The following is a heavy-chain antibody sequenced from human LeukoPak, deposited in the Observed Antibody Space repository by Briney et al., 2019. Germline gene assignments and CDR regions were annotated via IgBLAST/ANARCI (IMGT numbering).Heavy chain of an antibody. CDR1: GFTFSNAW. Sequence: GGSLRPSCAASGFTFSNAWMSWVRQAPGKGLEWVGRIKSKTDGGTTDYAAPVKGRFTISRDDSKNTLYLQMNSLKTEDTAVYYCTTDPGYCSGGSCYSARPDAFDIWGQGTMVTVSS. D-gene: IGHD2-15*01. V-gene: IGHV3-15*01. CDR2: IKSKTDGGTT. J-gene: IGHJ3*02. CDR3: TTDPGYCSGGSCYSARPDAFDI.